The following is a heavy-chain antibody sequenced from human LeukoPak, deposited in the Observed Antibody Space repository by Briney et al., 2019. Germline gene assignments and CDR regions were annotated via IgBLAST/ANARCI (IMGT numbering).Heavy chain of an antibody. D-gene: IGHD3-22*01. V-gene: IGHV4-4*07. Sequence: SETLSLTCTVSGGSISSYYWSWIRQPAGKGLEWIGRIYTSGSINYNPSLKSRVTISVDTSKNQFSLKLSSVTAADTAVYYCAIDYYDSSGSMVNPDYWGQGTLVTVSS. CDR1: GGSISSYY. CDR3: AIDYYDSSGSMVNPDY. CDR2: IYTSGSI. J-gene: IGHJ4*02.